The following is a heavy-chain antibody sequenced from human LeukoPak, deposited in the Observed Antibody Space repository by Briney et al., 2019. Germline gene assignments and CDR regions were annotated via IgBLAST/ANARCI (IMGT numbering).Heavy chain of an antibody. J-gene: IGHJ1*01. CDR1: GYSFSSYW. D-gene: IGHD3-16*01. V-gene: IGHV5-51*01. CDR3: ARPGQPDLGGHLPH. Sequence: PGEALKISCKASGYSFSSYWIAWVRQMPGQGLEWMGIVYPADPDVRYNPPFQGQVSISVDKSIKTSFLLLNSLKASDSAMYYCARPGQPDLGGHLPHWGQGTLVTVSS. CDR2: VYPADPDV.